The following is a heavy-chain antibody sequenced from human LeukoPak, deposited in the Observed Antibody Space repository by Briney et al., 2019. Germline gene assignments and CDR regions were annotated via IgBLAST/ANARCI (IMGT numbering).Heavy chain of an antibody. CDR1: GFTFSSYS. V-gene: IGHV3-21*01. Sequence: KPGGSLRPSCAASGFTFSSYSMNWVRQAPGKGLEWVSSISSTSIYKYYADSVKGRFTISRDNAKDSLFLQMNSLRAEDTAIYYCAETGVGFWGQGTLVTVSS. CDR3: AETGVGF. D-gene: IGHD7-27*01. J-gene: IGHJ4*02. CDR2: ISSTSIYK.